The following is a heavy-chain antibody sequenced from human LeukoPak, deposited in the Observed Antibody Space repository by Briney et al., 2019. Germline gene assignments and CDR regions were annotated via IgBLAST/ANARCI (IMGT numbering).Heavy chain of an antibody. CDR3: ARGCLGVRDLLGVVVVPAASPQHFDY. J-gene: IGHJ4*02. CDR2: INHSGST. D-gene: IGHD2-2*01. CDR1: GGSFSGYY. Sequence: PSETLSLTCAVYGGSFSGYYWSWIRQPPGKGLEWIGEINHSGSTNYNPSLKSRVTISVDTSKNQFSLKLSSVTAADTAVYYCARGCLGVRDLLGVVVVPAASPQHFDYWGQGTLVTVSS. V-gene: IGHV4-34*01.